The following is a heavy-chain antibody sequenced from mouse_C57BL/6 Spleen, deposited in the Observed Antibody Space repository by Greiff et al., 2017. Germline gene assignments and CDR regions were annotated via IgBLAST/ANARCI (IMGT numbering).Heavy chain of an antibody. J-gene: IGHJ4*01. CDR3: ARQILYYDYPHYYAMDY. D-gene: IGHD2-4*01. V-gene: IGHV5-9*01. Sequence: EVMLVESGGGLVKPGGSLKLSCAASGFTFSSYTMSWVRQTPEKRLEWVATISGGGGNTYYPDSVKGRFTISRDNAKNTLYLQMSSLRSEDTALYYCARQILYYDYPHYYAMDYWGQGTSVTVSS. CDR1: GFTFSSYT. CDR2: ISGGGGNT.